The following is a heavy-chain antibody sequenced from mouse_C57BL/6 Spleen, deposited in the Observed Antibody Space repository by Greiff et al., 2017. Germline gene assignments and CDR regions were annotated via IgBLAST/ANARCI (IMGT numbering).Heavy chain of an antibody. CDR2: ISNGGGST. J-gene: IGHJ2*01. Sequence: EVQGVESGGGLVQPGGSLKLSCAASGFTFSDYYMYWVRQTPEKRLEWVAYISNGGGSTYYPDTVKGRFTISRDNAKNTLYLQMSRLKSEDTAMYYCARHSYYSNYVGGYFDYWGQGTTLTVSS. CDR1: GFTFSDYY. CDR3: ARHSYYSNYVGGYFDY. D-gene: IGHD2-5*01. V-gene: IGHV5-12*01.